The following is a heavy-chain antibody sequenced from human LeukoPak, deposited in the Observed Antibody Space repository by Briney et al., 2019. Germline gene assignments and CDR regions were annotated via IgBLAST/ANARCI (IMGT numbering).Heavy chain of an antibody. V-gene: IGHV1-46*01. CDR2: INPSGGST. CDR1: GYTFTSHY. Sequence: GASVKDSCKASGYTFTSHYMHWVRQAPGQGLEWMGIINPSGGSTSYAQKFQGRVTMTRDTSTSTVYMELSSLRSEDTAVYYCARVRRYSSTPELSPWFDPWGQGTLVTVSS. J-gene: IGHJ5*02. D-gene: IGHD6-13*01. CDR3: ARVRRYSSTPELSPWFDP.